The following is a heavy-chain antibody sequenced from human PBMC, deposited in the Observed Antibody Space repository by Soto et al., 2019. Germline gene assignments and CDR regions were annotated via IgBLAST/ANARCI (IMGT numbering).Heavy chain of an antibody. Sequence: QVQLVQSGAEVKKPGSSVKVSCKASGGTFSSYTISWVRQAPGQGLEWMGRIIPILGIANYAQKFQGRVTITADKSTSTAYMELSSLRSEDTAVYYCARLYYYGSGSYFTPIDPWGQGTLVTVSS. V-gene: IGHV1-69*02. CDR1: GGTFSSYT. CDR2: IIPILGIA. D-gene: IGHD3-10*01. CDR3: ARLYYYGSGSYFTPIDP. J-gene: IGHJ5*02.